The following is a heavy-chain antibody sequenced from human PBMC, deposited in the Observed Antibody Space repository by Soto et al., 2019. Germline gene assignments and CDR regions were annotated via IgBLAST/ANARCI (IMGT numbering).Heavy chain of an antibody. CDR3: AVGGGRDTVVVPAAIIQPTAYYYGMDV. Sequence: ASVKVSCKASGYTFTGYYMHWVRQAPGQGLEWMGWINPNSGGTNYAQKFQGWVTMTRDTSISTAYMELSRLRSDDTAVYYCAVGGGRDTVVVPAAIIQPTAYYYGMDVWGQGTTVTVSS. CDR1: GYTFTGYY. D-gene: IGHD2-2*02. J-gene: IGHJ6*02. CDR2: INPNSGGT. V-gene: IGHV1-2*04.